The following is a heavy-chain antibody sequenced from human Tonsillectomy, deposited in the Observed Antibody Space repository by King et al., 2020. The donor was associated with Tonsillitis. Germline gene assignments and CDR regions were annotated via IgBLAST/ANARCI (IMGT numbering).Heavy chain of an antibody. CDR3: AKSFDTSGYYYFDY. J-gene: IGHJ4*02. CDR2: ITWGGSHT. CDR1: GFTFDDYA. Sequence: EEQLVQSGGVVVHPGGSLRLSCVTSGFTFDDYAIHWVRQAPGKGLEWVSLITWGGSHTYYADSVKGRFTISRDNSKNSLYLQLNSLRPEDTALYYCAKSFDTSGYYYFDYWGQGTLVTVSS. V-gene: IGHV3-43D*03. D-gene: IGHD3-22*01.